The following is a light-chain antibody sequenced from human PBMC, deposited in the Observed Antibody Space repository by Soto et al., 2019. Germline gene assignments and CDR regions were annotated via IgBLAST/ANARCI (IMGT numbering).Light chain of an antibody. CDR2: GAS. Sequence: EIAMTQSPATLSVSLGERATLSCRASRYISNNLAWYQQRPGQAPSLLIYGASTRATGVPARFSGSGSGTDFLLSTSGLQSEDSAVYYCQQYNHWSSITFGQGTRLEIK. CDR1: RYISNN. J-gene: IGKJ5*01. CDR3: QQYNHWSSIT. V-gene: IGKV3-15*01.